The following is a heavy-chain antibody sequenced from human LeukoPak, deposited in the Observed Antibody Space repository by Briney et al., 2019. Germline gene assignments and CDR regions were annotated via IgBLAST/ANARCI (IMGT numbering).Heavy chain of an antibody. CDR1: GGSFSGYY. CDR3: ARGIWLQLDY. D-gene: IGHD5-24*01. CDR2: INHSGST. J-gene: IGHJ4*02. V-gene: IGHV4-34*01. Sequence: SETLSLTCAGYGGSFSGYYWSWMRQPPGKGLEWIGEINHSGSTNCNPSLKSRVTISVDTCKNQFSLKLSSVTAADTAVYYCARGIWLQLDYWGQGTLVTVSS.